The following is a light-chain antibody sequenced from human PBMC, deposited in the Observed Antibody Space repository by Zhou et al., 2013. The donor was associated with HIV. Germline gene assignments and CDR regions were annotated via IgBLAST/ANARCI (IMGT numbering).Light chain of an antibody. CDR3: QQYNNWPRT. Sequence: EIVMTQSPATLSVSPGERATLSCRASQSISNNLGWYQQKPGQAPRLLIYAVSTRATGIPAKFSGSGSGTEFTLTISSLQSEDFAVYYCQQYNNWPRTFGQGTRVKSN. J-gene: IGKJ1*01. V-gene: IGKV3-15*01. CDR1: QSISNN. CDR2: AVS.